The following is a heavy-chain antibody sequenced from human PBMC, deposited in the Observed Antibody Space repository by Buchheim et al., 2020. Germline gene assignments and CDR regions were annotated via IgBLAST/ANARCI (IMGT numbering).Heavy chain of an antibody. J-gene: IGHJ4*02. CDR1: GGSISSANW. D-gene: IGHD6-19*01. V-gene: IGHV4-4*02. CDR3: ATSSGWWKIDN. CDR2: IYHSGNT. Sequence: QVQLQESGPGLVEPSGSLSLTCAVSGGSISSANWWTWVRQPPGKGLEWIGEIYHSGNTNYNPSLKSRVSISVDKSKNQFSPRLSSVTAADTAVYYCATSSGWWKIDNWGQGTL.